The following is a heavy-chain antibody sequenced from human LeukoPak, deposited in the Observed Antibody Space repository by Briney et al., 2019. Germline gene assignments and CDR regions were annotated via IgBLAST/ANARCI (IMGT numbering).Heavy chain of an antibody. CDR3: TTVYYDFWRGGDY. CDR1: GFTFSNAW. Sequence: SGGSLRLSCAASGFTFSNAWMSWVRQAPGKGLEWVGRIKSKTDGGSTDYAAPVKGRFTISRDDSKNTLYLQMNSLKTEDTAVYYCTTVYYDFWRGGDYWGQGTLVTVSS. V-gene: IGHV3-15*01. J-gene: IGHJ4*02. D-gene: IGHD3-3*01. CDR2: IKSKTDGGST.